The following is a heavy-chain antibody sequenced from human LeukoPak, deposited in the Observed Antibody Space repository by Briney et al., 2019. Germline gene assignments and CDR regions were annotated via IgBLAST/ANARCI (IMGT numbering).Heavy chain of an antibody. CDR3: AKFGQQLVPYYFDY. CDR1: GFTFDDYA. Sequence: GGSLRLSCAASGFTFDDYAMHWVRQAPGKGLEWVSGISWNSGSIGYADSVKGRFTISRDNAKNSLYLQMNSLRAEDTALYYCAKFGQQLVPYYFDYWGQGTPVTVSS. CDR2: ISWNSGSI. D-gene: IGHD6-13*01. J-gene: IGHJ4*02. V-gene: IGHV3-9*01.